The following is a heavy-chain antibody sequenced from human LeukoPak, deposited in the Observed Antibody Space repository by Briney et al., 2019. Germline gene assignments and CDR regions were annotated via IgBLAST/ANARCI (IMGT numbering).Heavy chain of an antibody. CDR3: ARVDIESAAGWQADV. J-gene: IGHJ6*04. CDR2: ISSSSSYI. CDR1: GFTFSSYS. D-gene: IGHD6-13*01. V-gene: IGHV3-21*01. Sequence: GGSLRLSCAASGFTFSSYSMNWVRQAPGKGLEWVSSISSSSSYIYYADSVKGRFTISRDNAKNSLYLQMNSLRAEDTAVYYCARVDIESAAGWQADVWGKGTTVTVSS.